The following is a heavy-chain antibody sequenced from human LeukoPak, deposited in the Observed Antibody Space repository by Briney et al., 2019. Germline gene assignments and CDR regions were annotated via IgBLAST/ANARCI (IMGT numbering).Heavy chain of an antibody. D-gene: IGHD3-10*01. J-gene: IGHJ4*02. CDR2: INSDGSTT. V-gene: IGHV3-74*01. CDR3: ARAFGSGSQVINYFDF. Sequence: GGSLRLSCAASGFTFITDWMHWVRHGPGKGLVWVSSINSDGSTTTYADSVKGRFTISRDNAKNMVYLQMNSLRAADTAVYYCARAFGSGSQVINYFDFWGQGTLVTVSS. CDR1: GFTFITDW.